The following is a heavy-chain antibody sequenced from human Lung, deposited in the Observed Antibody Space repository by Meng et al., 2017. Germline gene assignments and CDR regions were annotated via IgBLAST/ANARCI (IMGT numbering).Heavy chain of an antibody. Sequence: QVQLVQSGAGGEKPGASGKVSGKAYGYTFTSYGISWVRQAPGQGLEWMGWISTYNGNTNYAQKLQGRVTMTTDTSTSTAYMELRSLTSDDTAVYYCARDGDIVLVRGWFDPWGQGTLVTVSS. D-gene: IGHD2-8*02. CDR1: GYTFTSYG. CDR2: ISTYNGNT. J-gene: IGHJ5*02. CDR3: ARDGDIVLVRGWFDP. V-gene: IGHV1-18*01.